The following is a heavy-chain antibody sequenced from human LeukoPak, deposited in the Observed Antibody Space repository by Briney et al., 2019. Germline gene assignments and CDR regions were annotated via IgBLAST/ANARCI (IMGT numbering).Heavy chain of an antibody. CDR2: IYTSGST. CDR1: GGSISSYY. Sequence: SETLSLTCTVSGGSISSYYWSWIRQPPGKGLEWIGYIYTSGSTNYNPSLKSRVTISVDTSKNRFSLKLSSVTAADTAVYYCRVVVVPPEYYFDYWGQGTLVTVSS. V-gene: IGHV4-4*09. J-gene: IGHJ4*02. D-gene: IGHD2-2*01. CDR3: RVVVVPPEYYFDY.